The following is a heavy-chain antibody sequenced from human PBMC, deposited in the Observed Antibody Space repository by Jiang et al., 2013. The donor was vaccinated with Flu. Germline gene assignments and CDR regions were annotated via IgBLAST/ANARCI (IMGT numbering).Heavy chain of an antibody. CDR1: GYTFTSYY. V-gene: IGHV1-46*01. CDR2: INPSGGST. J-gene: IGHJ3*02. D-gene: IGHD3-22*01. CDR3: ASRYYDSSGYYLQDAFDI. Sequence: GYTFTSYYMHWVRQAPGQGLEWMGIINPSGGSTSYAQKFQGRVTMTRDTSTSTVYMELSSLRSEDTAVYYCASRYYDSSGYYLQDAFDIWGQGTMVTVSS.